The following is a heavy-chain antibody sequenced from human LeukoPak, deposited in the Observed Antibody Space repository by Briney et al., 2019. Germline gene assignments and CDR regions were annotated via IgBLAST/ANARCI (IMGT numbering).Heavy chain of an antibody. CDR3: TRGGETLTTPYFAY. V-gene: IGHV1-2*02. CDR2: INPNSGGT. CDR1: GYTFTGYS. D-gene: IGHD4-11*01. J-gene: IGHJ4*02. Sequence: ASVKVSCKASGYTFTGYSMHWMRQAPGQGLEWVGWINPNSGGTNYAQKFQGRVTMTRDTSISTAYMELSRLRSDDTAVYYCTRGGETLTTPYFAYWGQGTLVTVSS.